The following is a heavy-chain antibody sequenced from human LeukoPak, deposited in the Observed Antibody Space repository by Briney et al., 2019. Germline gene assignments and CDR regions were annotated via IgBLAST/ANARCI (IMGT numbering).Heavy chain of an antibody. CDR1: GGSITSYY. Sequence: PSETLSLTCTVSGGSITSYYWTWVRQPAGKGLEWIGRIYFSGSTDYNPSLKSRVTMSVDTSKNQFSVKLSSVTAADTAVYYCARVMDVVDVAAGYYYYGMDVWGQGTTVTVSS. CDR3: ARVMDVVDVAAGYYYYGMDV. CDR2: IYFSGST. J-gene: IGHJ6*02. V-gene: IGHV4-4*07. D-gene: IGHD2-15*01.